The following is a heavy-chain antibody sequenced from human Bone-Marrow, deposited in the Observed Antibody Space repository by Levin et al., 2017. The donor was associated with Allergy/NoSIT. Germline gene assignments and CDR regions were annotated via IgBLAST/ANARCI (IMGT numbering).Heavy chain of an antibody. Sequence: GGSLRLSCEVSGFTLSSFTMNWVRQAPGKGLEWVSSISPSSSYIYYTDSMKGRFTISRDNAKNSLYLQMNSLRAEDTALYYCARALGEYTYGLLGSWGQGTLVTVSS. J-gene: IGHJ5*02. CDR2: ISPSSSYI. D-gene: IGHD5-18*01. CDR3: ARALGEYTYGLLGS. CDR1: GFTLSSFT. V-gene: IGHV3-21*04.